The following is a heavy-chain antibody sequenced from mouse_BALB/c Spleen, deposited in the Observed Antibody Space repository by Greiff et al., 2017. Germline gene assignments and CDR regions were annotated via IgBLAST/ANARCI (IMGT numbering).Heavy chain of an antibody. CDR3: ARGSDGNYVAMDD. CDR2: INPSTGYT. Sequence: QVHLKESGAELAKPGASVKMSCKASGYTFTSYWMHWVKQRPGQGLEWIGYINPSTGYTEYNQKFKDKATLTADKSSSTAYMQLSSLTSEDSAVYYCARGSDGNYVAMDDWGQGTSVTVSS. D-gene: IGHD2-1*01. CDR1: GYTFTSYW. J-gene: IGHJ4*01. V-gene: IGHV1-7*01.